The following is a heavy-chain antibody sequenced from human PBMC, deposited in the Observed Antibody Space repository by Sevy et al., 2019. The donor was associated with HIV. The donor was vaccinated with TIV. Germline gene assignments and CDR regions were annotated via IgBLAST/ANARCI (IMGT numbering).Heavy chain of an antibody. J-gene: IGHJ6*02. Sequence: GGSLRLSCAASGFTFSSYGMHWVRQAPGKGLEWVAVIWYDGSNKYYADSVKGRFTISRDNSKNTLYLQMNSLRAEDTAVYYCARNYYGSGSYYNVHYYYGMDVWGQGTTVTVSS. D-gene: IGHD3-10*01. CDR2: IWYDGSNK. CDR1: GFTFSSYG. CDR3: ARNYYGSGSYYNVHYYYGMDV. V-gene: IGHV3-33*01.